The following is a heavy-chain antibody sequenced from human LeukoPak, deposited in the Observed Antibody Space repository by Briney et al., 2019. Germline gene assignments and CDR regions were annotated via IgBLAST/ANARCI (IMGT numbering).Heavy chain of an antibody. CDR3: ARGDYSGSGTPLDY. V-gene: IGHV3-30*03. CDR1: GFTFSSYG. D-gene: IGHD3-10*01. CDR2: ISYDGSNK. J-gene: IGHJ4*02. Sequence: GGSLRLSCAASGFTFSSYGMHWVRQAPGKGLEWVAVISYDGSNKYYADSVKGRFTISRDNSKNTLYLQMNSLRAEDTAVYYCARGDYSGSGTPLDYWGQGTLVTVSS.